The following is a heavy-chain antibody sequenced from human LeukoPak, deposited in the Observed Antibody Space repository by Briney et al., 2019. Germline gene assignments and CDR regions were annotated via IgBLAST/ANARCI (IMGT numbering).Heavy chain of an antibody. Sequence: PSETLSLTCTVSGDSISGSSWSWLRQPPGKGLECIGYFFDSGITKYNPSLNSRVSISLDTPKNQVSLKLNSVTAADTAVYYCARRGPENWYFALWGRGTLITVSS. J-gene: IGHJ2*01. CDR1: GDSISGSS. V-gene: IGHV4-59*08. CDR2: FFDSGIT. CDR3: ARRGPENWYFAL.